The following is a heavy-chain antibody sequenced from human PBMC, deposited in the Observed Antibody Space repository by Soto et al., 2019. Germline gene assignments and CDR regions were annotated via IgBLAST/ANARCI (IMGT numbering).Heavy chain of an antibody. CDR2: IWFDGSNK. J-gene: IGHJ4*02. CDR1: GFTFSSYG. CDR3: AKDAGSTEYFFAS. V-gene: IGHV3-33*03. Sequence: QEQLVESGGDVVQPGRSLRLSCAASGFTFSSYGMHWVRQAPGKGLEWVAVIWFDGSNKYYAASVKGRFTISRDNSKSTLSLQMNSLRPEDTGVYYCAKDAGSTEYFFASWGQGTLVSVSS.